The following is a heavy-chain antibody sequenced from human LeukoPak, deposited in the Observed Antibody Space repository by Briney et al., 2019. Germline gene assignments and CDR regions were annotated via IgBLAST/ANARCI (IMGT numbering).Heavy chain of an antibody. CDR1: GYSFITYW. CDR3: ARLADQFGYAAPFDY. Sequence: GESLKIFCKDSGYSFITYWIGWVRQMPGKGLEWMRIIYPGDSDIRYSPSFQGQVTISVDKSINIAYLQWSNLRASDTAMYYCARLADQFGYAAPFDYWGQGTLVTVSS. CDR2: IYPGDSDI. J-gene: IGHJ4*02. D-gene: IGHD3-16*01. V-gene: IGHV5-51*01.